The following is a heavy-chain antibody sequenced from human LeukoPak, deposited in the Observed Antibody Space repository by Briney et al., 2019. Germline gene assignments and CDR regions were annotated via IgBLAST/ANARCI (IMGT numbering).Heavy chain of an antibody. V-gene: IGHV3-30*18. CDR2: ISHDGSNK. Sequence: HPGGSLRLSCAASGFTFSSYGMHWVRQAPGKGLEWVAVISHDGSNKYYADSVKGRFTISRDNSKNTLYLQMNSLRAEDTAVYYCAKRIQSAMATGYWGQGTLVTVSS. J-gene: IGHJ4*02. CDR3: AKRIQSAMATGY. CDR1: GFTFSSYG. D-gene: IGHD5-18*01.